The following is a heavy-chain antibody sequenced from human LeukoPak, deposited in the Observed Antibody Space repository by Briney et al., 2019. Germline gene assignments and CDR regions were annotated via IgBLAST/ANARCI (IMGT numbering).Heavy chain of an antibody. D-gene: IGHD2-21*01. J-gene: IGHJ6*03. V-gene: IGHV4-39*01. CDR3: ARRGSSYCGGDCYNYYYYYMDV. CDR1: GGSISSSSYY. CDR2: IYYSGST. Sequence: SETLSLTCTVSGGSISSSSYYWGWIRQPPGKGLEWIGSIYYSGSTYYNPSLKSRVTISVDTSKNQFSLKLSSVTAADTAVYYCARRGSSYCGGDCYNYYYYYMDVWGKGTTVTVSS.